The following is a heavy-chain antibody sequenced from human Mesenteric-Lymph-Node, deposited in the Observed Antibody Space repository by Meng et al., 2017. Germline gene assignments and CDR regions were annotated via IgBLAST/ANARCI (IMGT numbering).Heavy chain of an antibody. CDR3: GRDQGRQLINH. CDR1: GGSLSSRNW. D-gene: IGHD1-1*01. Sequence: QVQLQESGPGLVKPSQTLSLTCAVSGGSLSSRNWWSWVRQPPGKGLEWIGEIYHSGSTNYNPSHKSRVTISVDRSKNQFSLNLSSVTAADTAVYYCGRDQGRQLINHWGQGTLVTVSS. V-gene: IGHV4-4*02. CDR2: IYHSGST. J-gene: IGHJ4*02.